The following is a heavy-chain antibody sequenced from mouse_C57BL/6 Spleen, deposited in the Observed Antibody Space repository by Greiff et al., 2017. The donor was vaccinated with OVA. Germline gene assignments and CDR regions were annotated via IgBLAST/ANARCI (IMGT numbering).Heavy chain of an antibody. CDR3: TSENYDYLHFDY. CDR2: IDPETGGT. J-gene: IGHJ2*01. D-gene: IGHD2-4*01. Sequence: QVQLKQSGAELVRPGASVTLSCKASGYTFTDYEMHWVKQTPVHGLEWIGAIDPETGGTAYNQKFKGKAILTADKSSSTAYMELRSLTSEDSAVYYCTSENYDYLHFDYWGQGTTLTVSS. V-gene: IGHV1-15*01. CDR1: GYTFTDYE.